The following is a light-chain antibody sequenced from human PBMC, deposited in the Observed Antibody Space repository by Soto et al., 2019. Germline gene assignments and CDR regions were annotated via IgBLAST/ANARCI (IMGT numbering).Light chain of an antibody. Sequence: QSALTQPASVSGSPGQSITISCTGTSSDVGSYNLVSWYQQHPGKAPKLMIYEGSKWPSGVSNRFSGSKSGNTASLTISGLQAEDEADYYCRSYASSSTLYVFGTGTKLTVL. J-gene: IGLJ1*01. V-gene: IGLV2-23*01. CDR2: EGS. CDR3: RSYASSSTLYV. CDR1: SSDVGSYNL.